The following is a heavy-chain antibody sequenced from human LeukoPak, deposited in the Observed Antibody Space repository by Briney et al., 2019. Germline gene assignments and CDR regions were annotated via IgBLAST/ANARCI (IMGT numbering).Heavy chain of an antibody. V-gene: IGHV3-33*06. D-gene: IGHD3-9*01. J-gene: IGHJ4*02. CDR1: GFTFSSYG. CDR2: IWYDGSNK. Sequence: GGSLRLSCAASGFTFSSYGMHWVRQAPGKGLEWVAVIWYDGSNKYYADSVKGRFTISRDNSKNTLYLQLNSLRAEDTAVYYCAKGDPPTYYDILTGQDYWGQGTLVTVSS. CDR3: AKGDPPTYYDILTGQDY.